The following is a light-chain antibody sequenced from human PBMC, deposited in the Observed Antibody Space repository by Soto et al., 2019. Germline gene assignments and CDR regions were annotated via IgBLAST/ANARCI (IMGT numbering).Light chain of an antibody. V-gene: IGLV1-40*01. Sequence: QSVLTQPPSVSGAPGQMVTISCTGSSSNIGAGYDVHWYQQLPGTAPKLLIYGNSNRPSGVPDRFSGSKSGTSASLAITGLQAEDEADYYCQSYDSSMSGAVFGGGTQRTV. CDR3: QSYDSSMSGAV. J-gene: IGLJ7*01. CDR2: GNS. CDR1: SSNIGAGYD.